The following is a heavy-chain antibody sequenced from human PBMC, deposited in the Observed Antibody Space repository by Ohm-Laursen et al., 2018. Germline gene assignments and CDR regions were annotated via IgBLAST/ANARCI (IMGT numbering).Heavy chain of an antibody. CDR1: GYTFRSYY. V-gene: IGHV1-2*02. CDR2: INPKTGGT. D-gene: IGHD3-10*01. J-gene: IGHJ4*02. Sequence: ASVKVSCKASGYTFRSYYLHWLRQVPGQGLKWMGWINPKTGGTDYAPKFQGRFTLTIDTSISTGFMELSRLTSDDTAVYFCARDEPVTMVRGASDFWGQGTLVTVSS. CDR3: ARDEPVTMVRGASDF.